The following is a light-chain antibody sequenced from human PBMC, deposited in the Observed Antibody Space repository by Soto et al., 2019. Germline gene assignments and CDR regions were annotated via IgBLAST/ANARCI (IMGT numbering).Light chain of an antibody. Sequence: QSALTQPASVSGSPGQSITISCTGTSSDIGGYSYVSWYQQHPGKAPKLMIYDVSDRPSGVSNRFSGSKSGNTASLTISGLQAEDEDDYYCNSYTSSSTFPCVFGTGTKLTVL. CDR3: NSYTSSSTFPCV. CDR1: SSDIGGYSY. CDR2: DVS. J-gene: IGLJ1*01. V-gene: IGLV2-14*01.